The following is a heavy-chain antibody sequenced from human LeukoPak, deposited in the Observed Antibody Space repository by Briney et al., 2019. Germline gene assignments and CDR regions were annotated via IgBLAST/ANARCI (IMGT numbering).Heavy chain of an antibody. J-gene: IGHJ1*01. CDR3: ARDKAVTTEVTQHFQH. CDR1: GYTFTNYG. V-gene: IGHV1-18*01. D-gene: IGHD4-23*01. Sequence: PGASVKVSCKASGYTFTNYGISWVRQAPGQGLEWMGWISAYNGYTDYAQKFQFRVTMTTDTSTSTAYMELRSLRSDDTAVYYCARDKAVTTEVTQHFQHWGQGTLVTVSS. CDR2: ISAYNGYT.